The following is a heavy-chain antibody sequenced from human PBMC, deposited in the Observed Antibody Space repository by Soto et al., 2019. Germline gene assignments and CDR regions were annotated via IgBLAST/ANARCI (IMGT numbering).Heavy chain of an antibody. CDR2: ISYDGSNK. CDR1: GFTFSSYA. Sequence: GGSLRLSCAASGFTFSSYAMHWVRQAPGKGLEWVAVISYDGSNKYYADSVKGRFTISRDNSKNTLYLQMNSLRAEDTAVYYCARDLSVVVPAATPYYYYYGMDVWGQGTTVTVSS. V-gene: IGHV3-30-3*01. J-gene: IGHJ6*02. CDR3: ARDLSVVVPAATPYYYYYGMDV. D-gene: IGHD2-2*01.